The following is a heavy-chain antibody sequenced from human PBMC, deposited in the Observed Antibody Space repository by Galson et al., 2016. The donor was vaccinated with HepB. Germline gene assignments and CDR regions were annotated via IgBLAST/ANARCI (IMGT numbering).Heavy chain of an antibody. CDR2: IDLSDSYT. CDR1: GFSFTSYW. CDR3: ARHYHFGDYGEAWFDP. V-gene: IGHV5-10-1*01. Sequence: QSGADVTKPGESLRISCKGSGFSFTSYWISWVRQMPGKGLEWMGKIDLSDSYTHYSPSFQGHVTISTDTSLSTAYMQWNNWRASDTAIYYCARHYHFGDYGEAWFDPWGQGTMVTVSS. J-gene: IGHJ5*02. D-gene: IGHD4-17*01.